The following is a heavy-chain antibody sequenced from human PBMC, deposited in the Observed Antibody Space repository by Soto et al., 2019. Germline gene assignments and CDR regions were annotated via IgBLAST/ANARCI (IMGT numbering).Heavy chain of an antibody. J-gene: IGHJ4*02. CDR2: IIPILGIA. CDR3: ARDSVITMAPSFDY. CDR1: GGTFSSYT. V-gene: IGHV1-69*04. D-gene: IGHD3-10*01. Sequence: VKVSCKASGGTFSSYTISWVRQAPGQGLEWMGRIIPILGIANYAQKFQGRVTITADKSTSTAYMELSSLRSEDTAVYYCARDSVITMAPSFDYWGQGTLVTVSS.